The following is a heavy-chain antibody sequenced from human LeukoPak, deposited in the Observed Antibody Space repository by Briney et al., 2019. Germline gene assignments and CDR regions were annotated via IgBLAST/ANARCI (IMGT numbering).Heavy chain of an antibody. Sequence: ASVKVSCKASGDTFTSYAITWVRQAPGQGLEWMGWISAYNGNTNYAQKLQGRVTMTTDTSTSTAYMELWSLRSDDTALYYCARFGLGKHIEVAGIPFDIWGQGTMVTVSS. CDR1: GDTFTSYA. V-gene: IGHV1-18*01. D-gene: IGHD6-19*01. CDR2: ISAYNGNT. CDR3: ARFGLGKHIEVAGIPFDI. J-gene: IGHJ3*02.